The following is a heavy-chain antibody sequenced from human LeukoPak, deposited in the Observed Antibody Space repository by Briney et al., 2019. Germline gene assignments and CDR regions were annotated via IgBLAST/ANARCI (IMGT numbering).Heavy chain of an antibody. CDR3: ARMGDPGYFDWLAVDY. D-gene: IGHD3-9*01. V-gene: IGHV1-18*01. J-gene: IGHJ4*02. Sequence: GASVKASCKASGYTFTSYGIRWVRQAPGQGLEWMGWISAYNGNTNYAQKLQGRVTMTTDTSTSTAYMELRSLRSDDTAVYYCARMGDPGYFDWLAVDYWGQGTLVTVSS. CDR2: ISAYNGNT. CDR1: GYTFTSYG.